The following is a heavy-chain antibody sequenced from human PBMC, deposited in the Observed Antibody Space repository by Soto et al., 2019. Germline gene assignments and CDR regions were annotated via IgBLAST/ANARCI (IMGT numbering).Heavy chain of an antibody. Sequence: ASVKVSCKASGYTFTSYYMHWVRQAPGQGLEWMGIINPSGGSTSYAQKFQGRVTMTRDTSTSTVYMELSSLRSEDTAVYYCARDQRDDFWSGYYRSYNWFGPWGQGTLVTVSS. CDR2: INPSGGST. CDR1: GYTFTSYY. D-gene: IGHD3-3*01. V-gene: IGHV1-46*03. J-gene: IGHJ5*02. CDR3: ARDQRDDFWSGYYRSYNWFGP.